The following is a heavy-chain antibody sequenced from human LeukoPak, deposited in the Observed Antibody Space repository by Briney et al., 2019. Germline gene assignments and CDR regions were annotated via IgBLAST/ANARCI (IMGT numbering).Heavy chain of an antibody. CDR2: IRYDGSNK. V-gene: IGHV3-30*02. CDR3: ARHRSSWHYYYYYMDV. D-gene: IGHD6-13*01. Sequence: PGGSLRLSCAASGFTFSSYGMHWVRQAPGKGLEWVAFIRYDGSNKYYADSVKGRFTISRDNSKNTLYLHVNSLRPEDTAVYYCARHRSSWHYYYYYMDVWGKGTTVTISS. CDR1: GFTFSSYG. J-gene: IGHJ6*03.